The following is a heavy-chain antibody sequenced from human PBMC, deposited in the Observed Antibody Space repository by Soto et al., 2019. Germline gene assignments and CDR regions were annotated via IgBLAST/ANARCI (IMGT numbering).Heavy chain of an antibody. V-gene: IGHV4-31*03. J-gene: IGHJ4*02. CDR1: GVSISSGGYY. D-gene: IGHD5-18*01. CDR2: IYYSGST. Sequence: PSETLSLTCIVSGVSISSGGYYWSWIRQHPGKGLEWIGYIYYSGSTYYNPSLKSRVTISGDTSKNQFSLKLSSVTAADTAVYYCARASNKRGYSYGPDYWGQGPLVTVSS. CDR3: ARASNKRGYSYGPDY.